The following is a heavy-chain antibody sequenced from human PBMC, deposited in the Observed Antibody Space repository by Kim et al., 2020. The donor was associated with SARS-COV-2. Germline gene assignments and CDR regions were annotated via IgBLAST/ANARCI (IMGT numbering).Heavy chain of an antibody. Sequence: GGSLRLSWAAAGSRFNDTEMKRVSKNQTKSRQEVDMNTNKANTRVPADYVKSRFNIPRDNSKNSLYLQMNGLNTEDTALYYCVKGSQWLLQSPWGQGTLVIVSS. CDR1: GSRFNDTE. V-gene: IGHV3-43*02. CDR2: NTNKANTR. CDR3: VKGSQWLLQSP. J-gene: IGHJ5*02. D-gene: IGHD6-19*01.